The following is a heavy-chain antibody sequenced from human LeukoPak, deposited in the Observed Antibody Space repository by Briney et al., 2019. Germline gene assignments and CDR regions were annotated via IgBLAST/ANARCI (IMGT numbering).Heavy chain of an antibody. V-gene: IGHV3-30*18. J-gene: IGHJ4*02. CDR2: ISYDGSNK. Sequence: GGSLRLSCAASGFTFSSYGMHWVRQAPGKGLERVAVISYDGSNKYYADSVKGRFTISRDNSKNTLYLQMNSLRAEDTAVYYCAKGPLWYQLLPFDYWGQGTLVTVSS. CDR1: GFTFSSYG. D-gene: IGHD2-2*01. CDR3: AKGPLWYQLLPFDY.